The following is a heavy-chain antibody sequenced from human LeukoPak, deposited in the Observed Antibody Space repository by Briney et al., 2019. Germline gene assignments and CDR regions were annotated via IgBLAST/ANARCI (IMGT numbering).Heavy chain of an antibody. Sequence: SETLSLTCTVSGGSISSGGYYWSWIRQHPGKGLEWIGYIYYSGSTYYNPSLKSRVTISVDTSKNQFSLKLSSVTAADTAVYYCARESSMTTQPPSAFDIWGQGTMVTVSS. CDR3: ARESSMTTQPPSAFDI. CDR1: GGSISSGGYY. D-gene: IGHD4-17*01. CDR2: IYYSGST. J-gene: IGHJ3*02. V-gene: IGHV4-31*03.